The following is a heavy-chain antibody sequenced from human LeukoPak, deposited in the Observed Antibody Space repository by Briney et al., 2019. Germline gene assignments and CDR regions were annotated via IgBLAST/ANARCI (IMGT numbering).Heavy chain of an antibody. Sequence: GGSLRLSCAASGFTVSSNYMSWVRQAPGKGLEWVSVIYSGGSTYYADSVKGRFTISRDNSKNTLYLQMNSLRAEDTAVYYCARIVESAGYYFDYWGQGTTVTVSS. CDR3: ARIVESAGYYFDY. J-gene: IGHJ4*02. D-gene: IGHD2-21*01. V-gene: IGHV3-53*01. CDR1: GFTVSSNY. CDR2: IYSGGST.